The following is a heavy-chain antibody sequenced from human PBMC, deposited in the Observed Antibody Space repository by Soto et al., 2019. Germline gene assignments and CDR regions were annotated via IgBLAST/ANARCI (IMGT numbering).Heavy chain of an antibody. CDR1: GFTFSNYG. CDR2: IWYDGSNK. CDR3: ARDPGYCSGGSCYKGAFDI. J-gene: IGHJ3*02. D-gene: IGHD2-15*01. Sequence: QVQLAESGGGVVQPGRSLRLSCAASGFTFSNYGMHWVRQAPGKGLVWVAVIWYDGSNKYYADSVKGRFTISRDNSKNTLYLEMNSPRAADTAVYYCARDPGYCSGGSCYKGAFDIWGLGTMVTVSS. V-gene: IGHV3-33*01.